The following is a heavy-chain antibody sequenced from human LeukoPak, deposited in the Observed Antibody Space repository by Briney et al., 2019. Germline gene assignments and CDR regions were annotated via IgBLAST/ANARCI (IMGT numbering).Heavy chain of an antibody. CDR3: AKDVAVAGMSFDY. CDR2: ISGSGGST. CDR1: GLTVSSNY. D-gene: IGHD6-19*01. Sequence: PGGSLRLSCAASGLTVSSNYMSWVRQAPGKGLEWVSAISGSGGSTYYADSVKGRFTISRDNSKNTLYLQMNSLRAEDTAVYYCAKDVAVAGMSFDYWGQGTLVTVSS. V-gene: IGHV3-23*01. J-gene: IGHJ4*02.